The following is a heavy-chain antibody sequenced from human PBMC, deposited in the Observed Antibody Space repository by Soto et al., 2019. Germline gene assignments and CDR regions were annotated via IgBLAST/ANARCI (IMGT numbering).Heavy chain of an antibody. D-gene: IGHD2-2*01. CDR1: GYSISSGYY. CDR2: MFHSGKT. V-gene: IGHV4-38-2*01. Sequence: QVRLQESGPGLVKPSETLSLTCAVSGYSISSGYYWGGIRQPPGKGLEWIGSMFHSGKTYYNPSLKRRVTMSVDTSNNQFSLELSSVTAADTAVYYCARGHIVVVPTVGWFDPWGQGTLVTVSS. CDR3: ARGHIVVVPTVGWFDP. J-gene: IGHJ5*02.